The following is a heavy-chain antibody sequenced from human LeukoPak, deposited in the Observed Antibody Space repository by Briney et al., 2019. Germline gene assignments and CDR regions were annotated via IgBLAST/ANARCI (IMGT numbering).Heavy chain of an antibody. CDR3: ARGYSSSLNRAFDI. CDR1: GFTFSSYW. D-gene: IGHD6-6*01. J-gene: IGHJ3*02. CDR2: INSDGSST. Sequence: GGSLRLSCAASGFTFSSYWMHWVRQAPGKGLVWVSRINSDGSSTSYADSVKGRFTISRDNAKNTLYLQMDSLRAEDTAVYYCARGYSSSLNRAFDIWGQGTMVTVSS. V-gene: IGHV3-74*01.